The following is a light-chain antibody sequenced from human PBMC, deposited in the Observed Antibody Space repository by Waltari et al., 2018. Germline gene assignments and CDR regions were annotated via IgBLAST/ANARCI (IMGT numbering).Light chain of an antibody. CDR2: AAS. Sequence: ETVLTQSPGSLSLSPGETATLSCRASQSVVHTYLAWYQQRPGQAPRLLIYAASSRATGVPDRFSGSGSGSGSGTNFTLTISRLEPEDFAVYYCQQYGTSVFSFGPGTKVDF. J-gene: IGKJ3*01. V-gene: IGKV3-20*01. CDR3: QQYGTSVFS. CDR1: QSVVHTY.